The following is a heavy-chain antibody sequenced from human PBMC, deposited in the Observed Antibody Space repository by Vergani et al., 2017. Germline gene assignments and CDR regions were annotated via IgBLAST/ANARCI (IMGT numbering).Heavy chain of an antibody. D-gene: IGHD3-10*01. CDR2: SNAGNGTT. J-gene: IGHJ4*02. CDR3: AGGRLWFGELSGFDY. CDR1: GSTFTSYA. V-gene: IGHV1-3*02. Sequence: QVQLVQSGAEVKKPGASVKVSFKASGSTFTSYAMHWVRQATGQRLAWMGWSNAGNGTTKYSQEFQGRVTITRDTSASTAYMELSSLRSEDMAVYYCAGGRLWFGELSGFDYWGQGNLVTVSS.